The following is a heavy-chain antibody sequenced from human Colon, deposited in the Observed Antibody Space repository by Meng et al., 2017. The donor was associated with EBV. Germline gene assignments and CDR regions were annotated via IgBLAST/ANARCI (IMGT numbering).Heavy chain of an antibody. V-gene: IGHV4-61*01. CDR1: GAPVATGRYY. CDR2: IYYIGGT. J-gene: IGHJ5*02. D-gene: IGHD3-10*01. CDR3: ARVSGRSFDP. Sequence: QVQLQESGPGLVKPSETLSLTCTVSGAPVATGRYYWSWIRQPPGKGLEWIAYIYYIGGTNYNPSLKSRLTISLDTSKNQFSLSLRSVTAADTAAYYCARVSGRSFDPWGQGTLVTVSS.